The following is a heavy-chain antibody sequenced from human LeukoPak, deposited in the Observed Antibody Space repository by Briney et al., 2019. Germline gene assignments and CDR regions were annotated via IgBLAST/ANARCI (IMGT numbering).Heavy chain of an antibody. CDR2: IYYSGST. Sequence: PSETLSLTCTVSGGSISSDGYYWSWIRQHPGKGLEWIGYIYYSGSTYYNPSLKSRLTISVDTSKNQFSLKLSSVTAADTAVYYCARVGAGGDYFDYWGRGTLVTVSS. J-gene: IGHJ4*02. CDR3: ARVGAGGDYFDY. V-gene: IGHV4-31*03. CDR1: GGSISSDGYY.